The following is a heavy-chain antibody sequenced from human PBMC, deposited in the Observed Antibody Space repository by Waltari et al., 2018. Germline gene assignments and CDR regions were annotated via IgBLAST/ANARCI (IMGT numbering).Heavy chain of an antibody. D-gene: IGHD3-22*01. CDR3: ARAPLKHYYDSSGMDAFDI. J-gene: IGHJ3*02. CDR1: GGSISSGSYY. Sequence: QVQLQESGPGLVKPSQTLSLTCTVSGGSISSGSYYWRWIRKPAGKGLGWIGRIYTSGSTNYNPSLKSRVTISVDTSKNQFSLKLSSVTAADTAVYYCARAPLKHYYDSSGMDAFDIWGQGTMVTVSS. V-gene: IGHV4-61*02. CDR2: IYTSGST.